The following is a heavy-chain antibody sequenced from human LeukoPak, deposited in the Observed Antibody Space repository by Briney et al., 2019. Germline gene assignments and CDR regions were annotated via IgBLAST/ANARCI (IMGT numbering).Heavy chain of an antibody. CDR2: ISGSGGST. CDR1: GFTFSSYA. J-gene: IGHJ6*02. CDR3: AKAPRAAAGTYNGMDV. Sequence: GGSLRLSCAASGFTFSSYAMSWVRQAPGKGLEWVSAISGSGGSTYYADSVKGRFTISRDNSKNTLYLQMNSLRAEGTAVYYCAKAPRAAAGTYNGMDVWGQGTTVTVSS. V-gene: IGHV3-23*01. D-gene: IGHD6-13*01.